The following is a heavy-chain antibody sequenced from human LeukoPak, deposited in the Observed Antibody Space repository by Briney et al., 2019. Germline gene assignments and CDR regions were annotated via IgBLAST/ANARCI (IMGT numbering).Heavy chain of an antibody. CDR3: ARGLIKSDIVVVVAANI. CDR2: MNPNSGNR. V-gene: IGHV1-8*01. CDR1: GYTFTSYD. D-gene: IGHD2-15*01. Sequence: ASVKVSCKASGYTFTSYDINWVRQATGQGLEWMGWMNPNSGNRGYAQKFQGRVTMTRNTSISTAYMELSSLRSEDTAVYYCARGLIKSDIVVVVAANIWGQGTLVTVSS. J-gene: IGHJ4*02.